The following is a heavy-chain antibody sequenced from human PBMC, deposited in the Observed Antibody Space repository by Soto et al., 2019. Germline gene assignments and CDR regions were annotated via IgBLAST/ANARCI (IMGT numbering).Heavy chain of an antibody. CDR1: GGSISSYY. D-gene: IGHD3-16*02. J-gene: IGHJ4*02. V-gene: IGHV4-59*01. CDR2: IYYSGST. Sequence: PSETLPLTCTFSGGSISSYYWSWIRQPPGKGLEWIGYIYYSGSTNYNPSLKSRVTISVDTSKNQFPLKLSSVTAADTAVYYCARDSRTAFGGVIGLDYWGQGTLVTVSS. CDR3: ARDSRTAFGGVIGLDY.